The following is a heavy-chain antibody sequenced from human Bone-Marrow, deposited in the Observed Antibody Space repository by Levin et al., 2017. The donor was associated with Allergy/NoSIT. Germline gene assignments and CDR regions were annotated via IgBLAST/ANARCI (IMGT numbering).Heavy chain of an antibody. Sequence: GGSLRLSCAASGFTFSNYAMSWVRQAPGKGLEWVSTLSGSGISTYYADSVKGRFTISRDNSKNTLYLQLNSLRAEDTALYYCAKNFIMIFGPDYWGQGTLVTVSS. J-gene: IGHJ4*02. CDR3: AKNFIMIFGPDY. CDR1: GFTFSNYA. D-gene: IGHD3/OR15-3a*01. V-gene: IGHV3-23*01. CDR2: LSGSGIST.